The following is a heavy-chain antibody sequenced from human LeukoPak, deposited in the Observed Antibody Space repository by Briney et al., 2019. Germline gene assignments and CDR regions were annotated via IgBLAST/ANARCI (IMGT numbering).Heavy chain of an antibody. CDR2: ITNGGSTI. Sequence: GGSLRLSCAASGFTFSSFAMSWVRQAPGKGLEWVSYITNGGSTIHHADSVKGRFTISRDNAKKTLYLQMNSLRAEDTAVYYCARSIGLTGGGVDVWGQGTTVTVSS. D-gene: IGHD3-9*01. V-gene: IGHV3-48*04. CDR3: ARSIGLTGGGVDV. J-gene: IGHJ6*02. CDR1: GFTFSSFA.